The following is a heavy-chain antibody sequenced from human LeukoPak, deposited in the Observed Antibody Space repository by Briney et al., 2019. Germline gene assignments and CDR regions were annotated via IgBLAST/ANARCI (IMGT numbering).Heavy chain of an antibody. J-gene: IGHJ4*02. D-gene: IGHD1-26*01. CDR1: GYTFTSYD. Sequence: ASVKASCRASGYTFTSYDINWVRQATGQGLEWMGWMNPNSGNTGYAQKFQGRVTITRNTSISTAYMELSRLRSDDTAVYYCARVEWEHKDFDYWGQGTLVTVSS. CDR3: ARVEWEHKDFDY. V-gene: IGHV1-8*03. CDR2: MNPNSGNT.